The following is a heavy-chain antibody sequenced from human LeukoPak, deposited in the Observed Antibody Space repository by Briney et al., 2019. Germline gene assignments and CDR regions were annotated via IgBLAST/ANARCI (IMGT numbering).Heavy chain of an antibody. Sequence: SETLSLTCTVSGGTISSYYWSWIRQPAGKGLEWIGRIYTSGSTNYNPSLKSRVTMSVDTSKNQFSLRLSSVTAADTAVYYCARGRAVYGSGLHPWGQGTLVTVSS. J-gene: IGHJ5*02. D-gene: IGHD3-10*01. CDR2: IYTSGST. CDR1: GGTISSYY. CDR3: ARGRAVYGSGLHP. V-gene: IGHV4-4*07.